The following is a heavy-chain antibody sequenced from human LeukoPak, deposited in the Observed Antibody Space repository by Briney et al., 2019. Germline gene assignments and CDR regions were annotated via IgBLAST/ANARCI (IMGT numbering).Heavy chain of an antibody. Sequence: SETLSLTCTVSGGSISGYYWSWIRQPPGKGLEWIGYIYNSGSTNYNPSLKSRVTISVDTSKNQFSLKLSSVTAADTAVYYCARHSFYQRLYWFDPWGQGTLVTVSS. CDR2: IYNSGST. CDR1: GGSISGYY. CDR3: ARHSFYQRLYWFDP. V-gene: IGHV4-59*08. D-gene: IGHD2-2*01. J-gene: IGHJ5*02.